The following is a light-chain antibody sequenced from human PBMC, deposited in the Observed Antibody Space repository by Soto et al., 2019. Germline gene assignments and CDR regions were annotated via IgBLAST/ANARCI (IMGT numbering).Light chain of an antibody. CDR3: QQRSNWPPIT. J-gene: IGKJ5*01. CDR2: DAS. CDR1: QSVSNDF. Sequence: EIMLTQSRGILSLSPRERATLSCRASQSVSNDFLAWYQQKPGQAPRLLIYDASNRAPGIPARFSGSGSGTDFTLTISSLERADFAIYYCQQRSNWPPITFGQGTLLEI. V-gene: IGKV3-11*01.